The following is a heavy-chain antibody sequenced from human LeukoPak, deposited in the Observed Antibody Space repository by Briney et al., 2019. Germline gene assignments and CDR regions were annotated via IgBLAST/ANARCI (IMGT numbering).Heavy chain of an antibody. Sequence: PGGSLRLSCAASGFTFSTYSMHWVRQAPGKGLEWVSSISCSSNYIYYADSVKGRFTISRDNAKNSLYLQMNSLRAEDTAVYYCARDVSHCGGDCYSNYWGQGTLVTVSS. J-gene: IGHJ4*02. D-gene: IGHD2-21*02. CDR3: ARDVSHCGGDCYSNY. CDR1: GFTFSTYS. V-gene: IGHV3-21*01. CDR2: ISCSSNYI.